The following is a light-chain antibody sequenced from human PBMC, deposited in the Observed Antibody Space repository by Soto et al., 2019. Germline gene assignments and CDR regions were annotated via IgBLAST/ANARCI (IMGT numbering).Light chain of an antibody. J-gene: IGKJ1*01. CDR1: QTISSNY. V-gene: IGKV3-20*01. CDR2: GTS. Sequence: EIVLTQSPGTLSVSPGERATLSCMASQTISSNYLAWYQQKPGQAPSLLIYGTSSRATGIPARFSGSGSGTDFTLTISRLEPEDSAIYCCQQYVSWTFGQGTKVEIK. CDR3: QQYVSWT.